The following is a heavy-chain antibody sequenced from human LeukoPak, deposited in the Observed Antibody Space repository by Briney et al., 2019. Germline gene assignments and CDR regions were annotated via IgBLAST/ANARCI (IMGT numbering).Heavy chain of an antibody. J-gene: IGHJ4*02. D-gene: IGHD6-13*01. Sequence: PGGSLRLSCAASGFTFSSYSMNWVRQAPGKGLEWVSSISSSSSYIYHADSVKGRFTISRDNAKNSLYLQMNSLRAEDTAVYYCARDVTSSSIAFDYWGQGTLVTVSS. V-gene: IGHV3-21*01. CDR1: GFTFSSYS. CDR3: ARDVTSSSIAFDY. CDR2: ISSSSSYI.